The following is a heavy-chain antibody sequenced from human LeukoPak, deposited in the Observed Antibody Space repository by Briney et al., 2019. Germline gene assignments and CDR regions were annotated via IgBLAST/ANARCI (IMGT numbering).Heavy chain of an antibody. D-gene: IGHD2-8*01. V-gene: IGHV3-48*03. CDR3: ARDTVNGPFVISLDY. CDR2: ISSGGNVE. CDR1: GFTFSSHE. Sequence: SGGSLRLSCAASGFTFSSHEMNRLRQAPGKGLEWVSHISSGGNVEYYLDSVRGRFTMSRDNARSLLFLQMNSLRAEDTAVYYCARDTVNGPFVISLDYWGQGALVTVSS. J-gene: IGHJ4*02.